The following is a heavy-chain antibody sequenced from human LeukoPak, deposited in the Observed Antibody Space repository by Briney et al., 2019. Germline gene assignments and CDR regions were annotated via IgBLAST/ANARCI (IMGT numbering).Heavy chain of an antibody. CDR1: GFTFSSYA. V-gene: IGHV3-30-3*01. CDR3: ARAACSGGSCYCVY. J-gene: IGHJ4*02. D-gene: IGHD2-15*01. Sequence: GGSLRLSCAASGFTFSSYAMHWVRRAPGKGLEWVAVISYDGSNKYYADSVKGRFTISRDNSKNTLYLQMNSLRAEDTAMYYCARAACSGGSCYCVYWGQGTLVTVSS. CDR2: ISYDGSNK.